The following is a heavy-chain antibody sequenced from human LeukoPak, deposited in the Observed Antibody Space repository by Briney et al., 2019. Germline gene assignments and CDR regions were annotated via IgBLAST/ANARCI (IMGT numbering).Heavy chain of an antibody. V-gene: IGHV4-39*01. CDR2: IFYRGNT. Sequence: SETLSLTCSVSGGSISSSSYYWGWIRQPPGKGLEWIGSIFYRGNTYYNPSLKSRVTMSVDTSKNQFSLRLSSVTAADAAVYYCAGQRFRAYYYYYMDVWGKGTTVTVSS. CDR3: AGQRFRAYYYYYMDV. J-gene: IGHJ6*03. CDR1: GGSISSSSYY. D-gene: IGHD3-10*01.